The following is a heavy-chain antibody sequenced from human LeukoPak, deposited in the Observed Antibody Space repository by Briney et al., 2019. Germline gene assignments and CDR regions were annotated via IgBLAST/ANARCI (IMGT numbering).Heavy chain of an antibody. D-gene: IGHD6-19*01. V-gene: IGHV4-38-2*02. CDR2: IYHSGST. CDR1: GYSISSGYY. CDR3: ARVIPYSSGWNQYYYYMDV. Sequence: PSETLSLTCTASGYSISSGYYWGWIRQPPGKGLEWIGSIYHSGSTYYNPSLKSRVTISVDTSKNQFSLKLSSVTAADTAVYYCARVIPYSSGWNQYYYYMDVWGKGTTVTVSS. J-gene: IGHJ6*03.